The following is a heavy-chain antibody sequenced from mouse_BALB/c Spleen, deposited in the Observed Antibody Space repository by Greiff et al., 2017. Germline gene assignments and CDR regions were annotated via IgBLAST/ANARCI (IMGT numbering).Heavy chain of an antibody. D-gene: IGHD2-4*01. Sequence: EVQGVESGGGLVKPGGSLKLSCAASGFTFSSYAMSWVRQTPEKRLEWVASISSGGSTYYPDSVKGRFTISRDNARNILYLQMSSLRSEDAAMYYCARGGYYDYDFDYWGQGTTLTVSS. CDR2: ISSGGST. V-gene: IGHV5-6-5*01. CDR1: GFTFSSYA. J-gene: IGHJ2*01. CDR3: ARGGYYDYDFDY.